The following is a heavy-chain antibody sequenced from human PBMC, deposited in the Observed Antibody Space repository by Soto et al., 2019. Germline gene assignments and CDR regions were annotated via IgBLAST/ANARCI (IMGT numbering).Heavy chain of an antibody. CDR2: ISAYNGNT. D-gene: IGHD2-2*01. V-gene: IGHV1-18*01. CDR3: ARTGGIVVVPAAMLPWFDP. Sequence: ASVKVSCKASGYTLTSYGISWVRQAPGQGLEWMGWISAYNGNTNYAQKLQGRVTMTTDTSTSTAYMELRSLRSDDTAVYYCARTGGIVVVPAAMLPWFDPWGQGTLVTVSS. J-gene: IGHJ5*02. CDR1: GYTLTSYG.